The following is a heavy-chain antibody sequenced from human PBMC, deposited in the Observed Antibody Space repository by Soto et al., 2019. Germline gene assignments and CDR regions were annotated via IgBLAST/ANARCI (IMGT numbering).Heavy chain of an antibody. V-gene: IGHV3-53*05. J-gene: IGHJ4*02. D-gene: IGHD6-19*01. CDR3: AKSDSEWLRPVDY. CDR1: GFTVSSNY. CDR2: LYPDGRA. Sequence: PGGSLRLSCAASGFTVSSNYLTWVRQAPGKGLKWVSVLYPDGRAYYADSVKGRFTISRDNSKNTLYLQMNSLRAEDTAVYYCAKSDSEWLRPVDYWGQGTLVTVSS.